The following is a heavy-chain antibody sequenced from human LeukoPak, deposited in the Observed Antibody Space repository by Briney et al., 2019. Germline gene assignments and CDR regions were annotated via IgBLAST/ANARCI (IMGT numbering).Heavy chain of an antibody. CDR1: GFTFSSYE. V-gene: IGHV3-48*03. Sequence: PGGSLRLSCAASGFTFSSYEMNRVRQAPGKGLEWVSYISSSGSTIYYADSVKGRFAISRDNAKNSLYLQMNSLRAEDTAVYYCARVGRDYYGSGRLDYWGQGTLVTVSS. CDR2: ISSSGSTI. CDR3: ARVGRDYYGSGRLDY. D-gene: IGHD3-10*01. J-gene: IGHJ4*02.